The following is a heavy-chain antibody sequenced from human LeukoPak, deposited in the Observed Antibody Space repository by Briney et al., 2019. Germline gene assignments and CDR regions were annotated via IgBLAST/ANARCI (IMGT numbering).Heavy chain of an antibody. CDR3: ASRKSVPAAPYNWFGP. Sequence: SETLSLTCAVYGGSFSGYYLSWIRQPPGKGLEWIGEINHSGSTNYNPSLKSRVTISVDTSKNQFSLKLSSVTAADTAVYYCASRKSVPAAPYNWFGPWGQGTLVTVSS. CDR1: GGSFSGYY. D-gene: IGHD2-2*01. CDR2: INHSGST. V-gene: IGHV4-34*01. J-gene: IGHJ5*02.